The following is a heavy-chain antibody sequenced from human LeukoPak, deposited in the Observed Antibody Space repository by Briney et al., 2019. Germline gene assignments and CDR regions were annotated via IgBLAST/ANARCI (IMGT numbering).Heavy chain of an antibody. Sequence: GESLKISCKGSGYSFTSYWIGWVRQMPGKGLEWMGIIYPGDSDTRYSPSFQGQVTISADKSISTAYLQWSSLKASDTAMYYSARPAPYCSGGSCYFDYWGQGTLVTVSS. CDR3: ARPAPYCSGGSCYFDY. V-gene: IGHV5-51*01. J-gene: IGHJ4*02. CDR2: IYPGDSDT. CDR1: GYSFTSYW. D-gene: IGHD2-15*01.